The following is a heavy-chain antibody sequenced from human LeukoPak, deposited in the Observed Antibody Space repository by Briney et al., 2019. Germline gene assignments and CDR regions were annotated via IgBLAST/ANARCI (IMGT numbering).Heavy chain of an antibody. J-gene: IGHJ4*02. D-gene: IGHD6-13*01. CDR3: ARGPIYSSSWAYYFDY. CDR2: IIPIFGTA. Sequence: SVKVSCKASGYTFNTYGISWVRQAPGQGLEWMGGIIPIFGTANYAQKFQGRVTITADESTSTAYMELSSLRSEDTAVYYCARGPIYSSSWAYYFDYWGQGTLVTVSS. V-gene: IGHV1-69*13. CDR1: GYTFNTYG.